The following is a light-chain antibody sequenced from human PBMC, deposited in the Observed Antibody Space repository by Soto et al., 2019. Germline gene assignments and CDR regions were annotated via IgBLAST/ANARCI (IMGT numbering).Light chain of an antibody. CDR2: GAS. CDR3: QQYGSSPGT. CDR1: QSLSSS. Sequence: EIVLTQSPGTLSLSPGERATLSCGASQSLSSSLAWYQQKPGQAPRLLIYGASTRATGIPARFSGSGSGTEFTLTISSLQSEDFAVYYCQQYGSSPGTFGQGTKVDIK. V-gene: IGKV3-20*01. J-gene: IGKJ1*01.